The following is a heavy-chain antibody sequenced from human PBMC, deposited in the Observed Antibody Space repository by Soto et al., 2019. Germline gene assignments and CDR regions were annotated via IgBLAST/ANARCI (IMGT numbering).Heavy chain of an antibody. CDR1: VVAVSSGDSY. D-gene: IGHD6-19*01. CDR2: MYDRGSA. J-gene: IGHJ4*02. CDR3: AGRDEHVTWLAYDY. V-gene: IGHV4-30-4*01. Sequence: SETLSLTCTFSVVAVSSGDSYCSWIRQPPGKGLEWIGYMYDRGSAYYNPSLKSRVTMSVDTAKNRLSLSLRSVTAADTAVYYCAGRDEHVTWLAYDYWGRGTVVNVSS.